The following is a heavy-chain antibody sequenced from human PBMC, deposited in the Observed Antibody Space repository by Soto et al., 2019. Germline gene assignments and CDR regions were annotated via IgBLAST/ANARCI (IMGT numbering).Heavy chain of an antibody. CDR1: GGAFSSYA. J-gene: IGHJ6*02. D-gene: IGHD5-12*01. Sequence: SVKVSCKASGGAFSSYAISWVRQAPGQGLEWMGGIIPIFGTANYAQKFQGRVTITADESTSTAYMELSSLRSEDTAVYYCARELGGYNYGHYYHYGMDVWGQGTTVTVSS. CDR3: ARELGGYNYGHYYHYGMDV. CDR2: IIPIFGTA. V-gene: IGHV1-69*13.